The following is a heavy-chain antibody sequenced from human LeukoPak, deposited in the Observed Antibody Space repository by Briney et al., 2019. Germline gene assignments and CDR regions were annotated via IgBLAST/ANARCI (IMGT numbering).Heavy chain of an antibody. V-gene: IGHV3-48*01. J-gene: IGHJ6*03. CDR3: ARDGPFGYGHKYYYYYMDV. CDR2: ISSSSSTI. CDR1: GFTFSSYS. Sequence: GGSLRLSCAASGFTFSSYSMNWVRQAPGKGLEWVSYISSSSSTIYYADSVKGRFTISRDNAKNSLYLQMNSLRAEDTAVYYCARDGPFGYGHKYYYYYMDVWGKGTTVTVSS. D-gene: IGHD5-24*01.